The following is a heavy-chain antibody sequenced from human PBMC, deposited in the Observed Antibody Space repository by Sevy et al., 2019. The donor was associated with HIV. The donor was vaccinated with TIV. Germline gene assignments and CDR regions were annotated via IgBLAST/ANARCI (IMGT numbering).Heavy chain of an antibody. D-gene: IGHD1-26*01. CDR2: LKSDVYGGTV. Sequence: GSLRLSCTASGFTFGDYCMSWVRQAPGKGLEWVAFLKSDVYGGTVDHAASVRGRFVISRDDSKTIAYLQMNDLKTEDTGVYYCTRWEAAQSIFDYWGQGALVTVSS. V-gene: IGHV3-49*04. CDR3: TRWEAAQSIFDY. CDR1: GFTFGDYC. J-gene: IGHJ4*01.